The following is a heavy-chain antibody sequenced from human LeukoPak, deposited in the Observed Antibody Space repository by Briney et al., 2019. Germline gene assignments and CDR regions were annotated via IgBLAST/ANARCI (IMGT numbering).Heavy chain of an antibody. CDR1: GFTFSSYG. D-gene: IGHD2-15*01. Sequence: PGGSLRLSCAASGFTFSSYGMYWVRQAPGKGLEWVAVVSYDGSNKYYADSVKGRFTISRDNSKNTLYLQMNSLRAEDTAVYYCAKGIGDVVVVAATEDAFDIWGQGTMVTVSS. V-gene: IGHV3-30*18. J-gene: IGHJ3*02. CDR2: VSYDGSNK. CDR3: AKGIGDVVVVAATEDAFDI.